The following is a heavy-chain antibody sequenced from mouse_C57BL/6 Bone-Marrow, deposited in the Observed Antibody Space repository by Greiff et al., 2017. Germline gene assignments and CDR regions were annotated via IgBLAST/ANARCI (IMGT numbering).Heavy chain of an antibody. D-gene: IGHD1-1*01. V-gene: IGHV1-69*01. Sequence: QVQLQQPGAELVMPGASVKLSCKASGYTFTSYWMHWVKQRPGQGLEWIGEIDPSDSYTNYNQKFKGKSTLTVDKSSSTAYMQLSSLTSEDSAVYYCARGYYGSSLDYWGQGTTRTVSS. CDR1: GYTFTSYW. CDR3: ARGYYGSSLDY. CDR2: IDPSDSYT. J-gene: IGHJ2*01.